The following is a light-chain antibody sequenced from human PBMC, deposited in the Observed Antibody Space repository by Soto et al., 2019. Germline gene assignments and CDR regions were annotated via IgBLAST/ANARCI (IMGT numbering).Light chain of an antibody. V-gene: IGLV1-51*01. CDR1: SSNIGNNY. J-gene: IGLJ3*02. CDR2: DND. Sequence: QAVVTQPPSVSAAPGQKVTISCSGSSSNIGNNYVSWYQQLPGTAPKLLIYDNDKRPSGIPDRFSGSKSGTSATLGITGLPTGDEADYYCGTWDNSLSGGVFGGGTKLTVL. CDR3: GTWDNSLSGGV.